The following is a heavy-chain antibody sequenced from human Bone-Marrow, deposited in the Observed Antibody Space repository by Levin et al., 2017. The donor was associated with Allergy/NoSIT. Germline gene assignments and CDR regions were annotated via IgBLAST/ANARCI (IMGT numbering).Heavy chain of an antibody. CDR2: ISSSSSTI. Sequence: GGSLRLSCAASGFTFSSYSMNWVRQAPGKGLEWVSYISSSSSTIYYADSVKGRFTISRDNAKNSLYLQMNSLRAEDTAVYYCARDHYGGNFGGGYYFDYWGQGTLVTVSS. J-gene: IGHJ4*02. CDR1: GFTFSSYS. V-gene: IGHV3-48*01. CDR3: ARDHYGGNFGGGYYFDY. D-gene: IGHD4-23*01.